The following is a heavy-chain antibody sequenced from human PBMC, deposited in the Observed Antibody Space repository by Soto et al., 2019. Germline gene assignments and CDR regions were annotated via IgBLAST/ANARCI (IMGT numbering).Heavy chain of an antibody. J-gene: IGHJ2*01. V-gene: IGHV1-69*08. CDR1: GGPFSSHT. D-gene: IGHD4-17*01. CDR3: ARPDFGDDWYFEL. Sequence: QDQLVQSGAEVKKPGSSVKVSCKAFGGPFSSHTFSWVRQAPGQGREWMGRIIPALGTTTYAQKFQGRVTITADESLTTVYMELNSLRTEDTAVYYCARPDFGDDWYFELWGRGTLVTVSS. CDR2: IIPALGTT.